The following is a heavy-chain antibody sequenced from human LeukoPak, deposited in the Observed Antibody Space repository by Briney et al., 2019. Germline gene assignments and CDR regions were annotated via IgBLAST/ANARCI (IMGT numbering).Heavy chain of an antibody. J-gene: IGHJ6*02. CDR2: FDPEDGET. CDR3: ARGVARGNYLSGGMDV. D-gene: IGHD4-23*01. CDR1: GYTLTELS. Sequence: GASVKVSCKASGYTLTELSMHWVRQAPGKGLEWMGGFDPEDGETIYAQKFQGRVTMTEDTSTDTAYMELSSLRSEDTAVYYCARGVARGNYLSGGMDVWGQGTTVTVSS. V-gene: IGHV1-24*01.